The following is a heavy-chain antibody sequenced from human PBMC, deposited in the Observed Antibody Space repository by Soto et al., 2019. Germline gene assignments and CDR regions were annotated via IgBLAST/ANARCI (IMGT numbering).Heavy chain of an antibody. CDR3: AKDGDRDGNSWTDDAFDI. Sequence: EVQLLESGGGLVQPGGSLRVSCAASGFTFSSYAMSWVRQAPGKGLEWISMITGSGGNTYYADSVRGRFTISRDNSKTTLYLQMNSLRGEDTAVYYCAKDGDRDGNSWTDDAFDIWGQGTMVTVSS. V-gene: IGHV3-23*01. CDR1: GFTFSSYA. J-gene: IGHJ3*02. CDR2: ITGSGGNT. D-gene: IGHD2-21*01.